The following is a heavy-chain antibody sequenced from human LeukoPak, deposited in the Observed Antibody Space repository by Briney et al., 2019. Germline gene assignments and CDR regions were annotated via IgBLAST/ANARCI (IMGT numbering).Heavy chain of an antibody. CDR2: INSNSGGT. CDR3: AAVAGLGNAFDI. V-gene: IGHV1-2*02. CDR1: GYTFTGYY. Sequence: ASVKVSCKASGYTFTGYYMHWVRQAPGQGLEWMGWINSNSGGTNYVQKFQARVTMTRDTSISTAYMELSRLRSDDTAVYYCAAVAGLGNAFDIWGQGTMVTVSS. D-gene: IGHD6-19*01. J-gene: IGHJ3*02.